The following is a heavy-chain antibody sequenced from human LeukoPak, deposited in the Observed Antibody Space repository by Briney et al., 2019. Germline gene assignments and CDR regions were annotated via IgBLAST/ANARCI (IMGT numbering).Heavy chain of an antibody. Sequence: GGSLRLSCAASGFTFSSYGMQCVRQAPGEGLEGGAVIWYDESNKYYAASVKGRFTISRDNSKNTLYLQMNSLRAEDTAVYYCARDRGSGWYYFDYWGQGTLVTVSS. D-gene: IGHD6-19*01. CDR1: GFTFSSYG. CDR3: ARDRGSGWYYFDY. J-gene: IGHJ4*02. V-gene: IGHV3-33*01. CDR2: IWYDESNK.